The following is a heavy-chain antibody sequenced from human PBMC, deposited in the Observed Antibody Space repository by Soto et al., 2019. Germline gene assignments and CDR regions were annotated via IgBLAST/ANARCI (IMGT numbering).Heavy chain of an antibody. CDR2: ISAYNGNT. CDR1: GYTFTSYG. D-gene: IGHD3-10*01. J-gene: IGHJ5*02. V-gene: IGHV1-18*01. Sequence: ASLKVSCKASGYTFTSYGISWVRQAPGQGLEWMGWISAYNGNTNYAQKLQGRVTMTTDTSTSTAYMELRSLRSDDTAVYYCAFITMVQGDRVNWSDPWGQGTLVTVYS. CDR3: AFITMVQGDRVNWSDP.